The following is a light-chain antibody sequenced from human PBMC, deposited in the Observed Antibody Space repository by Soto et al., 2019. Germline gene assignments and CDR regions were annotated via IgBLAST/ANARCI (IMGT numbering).Light chain of an antibody. CDR2: KAS. J-gene: IGKJ1*01. CDR1: QSINIW. CDR3: HQYSSPPWT. V-gene: IGKV1-5*03. Sequence: DIQMTQSPSTLSASVGDRVTITCRASQSINIWLAWYQQKPGKAPKLLIYKASSLESGVPTRFSGSGSGTEFTLTISSLQPDDFAAYYCHQYSSPPWTFGQGTKVEIK.